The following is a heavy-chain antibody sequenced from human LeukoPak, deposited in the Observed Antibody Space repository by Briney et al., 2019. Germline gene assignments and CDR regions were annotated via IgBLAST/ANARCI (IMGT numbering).Heavy chain of an antibody. CDR2: IYTSGST. Sequence: SETLSLTCTVSGGSISSYYWSWIRQPAGKGLGWIGRIYTSGSTNYNPSLKSRVTMSVDTSKNQFSLKLSSVTAADTAVYYCARSDSSGYYSGAFDIWGQGTMVTVSS. J-gene: IGHJ3*02. CDR3: ARSDSSGYYSGAFDI. V-gene: IGHV4-4*07. CDR1: GGSISSYY. D-gene: IGHD3-22*01.